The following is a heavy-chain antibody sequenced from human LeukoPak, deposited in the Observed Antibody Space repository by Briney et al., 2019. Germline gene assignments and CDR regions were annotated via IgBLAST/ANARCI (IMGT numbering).Heavy chain of an antibody. D-gene: IGHD3-3*01. CDR1: GFTFSSYS. CDR2: ISSSSSTI. CDR3: ARELRFLEWLLQRNAFDI. V-gene: IGHV3-48*01. J-gene: IGHJ3*02. Sequence: GRSLRLSCAASGFTFSSYSMNWVRQAPGKGLEWVSYISSSSSTIYYADSVKGRFTISRDNAKNSLYLQMNSLRAEDTAVYYCARELRFLEWLLQRNAFDIWGQGTMVTVSS.